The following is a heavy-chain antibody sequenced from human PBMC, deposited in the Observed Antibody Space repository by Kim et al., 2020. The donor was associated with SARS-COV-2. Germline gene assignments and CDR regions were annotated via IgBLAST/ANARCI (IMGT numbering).Heavy chain of an antibody. CDR3: AKGGYSYPNWFDP. V-gene: IGHV3-23*01. D-gene: IGHD5-18*01. CDR2: VTDSDSGGNT. CDR1: GFSFGSHA. Sequence: GGSLRLSCVGSGFSFGSHAMSWVRQTPGKGLECVAVVTDSDSGGNTYYKDSVKGRFTISRDNSKNTLYLQMNSLRAEDTALYYCAKGGYSYPNWFDPWG. J-gene: IGHJ5*02.